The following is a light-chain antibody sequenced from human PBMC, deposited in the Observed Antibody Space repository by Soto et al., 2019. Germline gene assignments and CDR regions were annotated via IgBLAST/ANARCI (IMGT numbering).Light chain of an antibody. CDR1: QSVGSY. CDR3: QQSSNWPLT. V-gene: IGKV3-11*01. CDR2: DAS. Sequence: PGERATLSCRASQSVGSYLAWYQQKVGQAPRLLIFDASNRATGIPARFSGSGSGTDFTLTISSLEPEDFAIYYCQQSSNWPLTFGGGTKVDIK. J-gene: IGKJ4*01.